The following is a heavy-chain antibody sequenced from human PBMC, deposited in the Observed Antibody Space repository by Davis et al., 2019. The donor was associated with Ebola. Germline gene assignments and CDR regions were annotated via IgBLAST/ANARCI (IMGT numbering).Heavy chain of an antibody. J-gene: IGHJ4*02. CDR2: ISYDGSNK. V-gene: IGHV3-30*18. D-gene: IGHD2-21*01. Sequence: GESLRLSCAASGFTFSSYWMHWVRQAPGKGLEWVAVISYDGSNKYYADSVKGRFTISRDNAKNSLYLQMNSLRAEDTAVYYCAKHIGYWGQGTLVTVSS. CDR1: GFTFSSYW. CDR3: AKHIGY.